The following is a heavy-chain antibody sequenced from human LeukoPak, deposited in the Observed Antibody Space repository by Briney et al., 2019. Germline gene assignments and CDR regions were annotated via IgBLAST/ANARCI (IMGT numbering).Heavy chain of an antibody. V-gene: IGHV4-59*01. CDR3: ATYPPNI. J-gene: IGHJ3*02. CDR2: IYYSGST. CDR1: DGSISSYY. Sequence: SETLSLTCTVSDGSISSYYWSWLRQPPGKGLEWIGYIYYSGSTNYNPSLKSRVTISVDTSKNQFSLKLSSVTAADTAVYYCATYPPNIWGQGTMVTVSS.